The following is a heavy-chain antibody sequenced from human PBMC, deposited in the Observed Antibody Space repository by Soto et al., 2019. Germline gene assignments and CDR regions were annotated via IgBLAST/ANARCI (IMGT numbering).Heavy chain of an antibody. V-gene: IGHV1-69*06. D-gene: IGHD3-3*01. CDR2: IIPIFGTA. J-gene: IGHJ5*02. Sequence: SVKVSCKASGGTFSSYAISWVRQAPGQGLEWMGGIIPIFGTANYAQKFQGRVTITADKSTSTAYMELSSLRSEDTAVYYCARVRSDFWSGYYIYNWFDPWGQGTLVTVSS. CDR1: GGTFSSYA. CDR3: ARVRSDFWSGYYIYNWFDP.